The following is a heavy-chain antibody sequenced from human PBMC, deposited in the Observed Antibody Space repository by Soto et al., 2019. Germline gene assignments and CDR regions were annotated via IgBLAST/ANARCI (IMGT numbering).Heavy chain of an antibody. CDR3: ATSLVGPTTLDAFDI. CDR1: GGSFSGYA. D-gene: IGHD1-26*01. J-gene: IGHJ3*02. CDR2: IIPIFGSI. Sequence: PGASVKVSCKASGGSFSGYAISWVRQAPGQGLEWMGGIIPIFGSINYAQKFQGRVALTADKSTSTGYMELSGLRSEDTAVYYCATSLVGPTTLDAFDIWGQGTMVTVSS. V-gene: IGHV1-69*06.